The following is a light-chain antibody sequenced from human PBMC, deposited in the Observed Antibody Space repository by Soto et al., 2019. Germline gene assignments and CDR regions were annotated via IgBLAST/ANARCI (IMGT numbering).Light chain of an antibody. CDR1: QSISSY. CDR3: QQSYSTPRYT. Sequence: DIQMTQSPSSLSASVGDRVTITCRASQSISSYLNWYQQKPGKAPKLLIYAASSLQSGVPSRFSSSGSGTDFTLTISSLQPEDFVTYYCQQSYSTPRYTFGQGTKLEIK. CDR2: AAS. V-gene: IGKV1-39*01. J-gene: IGKJ2*01.